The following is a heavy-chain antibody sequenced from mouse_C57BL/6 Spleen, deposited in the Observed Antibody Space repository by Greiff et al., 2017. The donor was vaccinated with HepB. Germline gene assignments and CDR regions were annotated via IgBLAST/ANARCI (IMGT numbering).Heavy chain of an antibody. CDR2: IYPGDGDT. D-gene: IGHD1-1*01. CDR3: AREGPYYYGRGDFDY. CDR1: GYAFSSSW. J-gene: IGHJ2*01. V-gene: IGHV1-82*01. Sequence: QVQLQQSGPELVKPGASVKISCKASGYAFSSSWMNWVKQRPGKGLEWIGRIYPGDGDTNYNGKFKGKATLTADKSSSTAYMQLSSLTSEDSAVYFCAREGPYYYGRGDFDYWGQGTTLTVSS.